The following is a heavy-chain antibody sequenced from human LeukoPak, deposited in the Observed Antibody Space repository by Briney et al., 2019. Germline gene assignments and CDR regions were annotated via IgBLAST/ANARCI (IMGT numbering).Heavy chain of an antibody. J-gene: IGHJ5*02. V-gene: IGHV3-21*01. Sequence: SCKASGFTFSDYSMHWVRQAPGKGLEWVSCISSTSSYIYYADSVRGRFTISRDNAKNSLYLQMNSLRAEDTAVYYCARGQLWQTGWFDPWGQGTLVTVSS. CDR1: GFTFSDYS. CDR2: ISSTSSYI. D-gene: IGHD5-18*01. CDR3: ARGQLWQTGWFDP.